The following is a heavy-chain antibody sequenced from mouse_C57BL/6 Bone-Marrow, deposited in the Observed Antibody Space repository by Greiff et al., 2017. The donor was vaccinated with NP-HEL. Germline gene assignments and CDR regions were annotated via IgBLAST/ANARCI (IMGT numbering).Heavy chain of an antibody. CDR1: GYTFTSYW. Sequence: QVQLQQPGAELVKPGASVKLSCKASGYTFTSYWMHWVKQRPGRGLEWIGRIDPNSGGTKYNEKFKSKATLTVDKPSSKAYMQLSSLTSEDSAVYYCARSAGIYYDYSAWFAYWGQGTLVTVSA. J-gene: IGHJ3*01. CDR3: ARSAGIYYDYSAWFAY. CDR2: IDPNSGGT. V-gene: IGHV1-72*01. D-gene: IGHD2-4*01.